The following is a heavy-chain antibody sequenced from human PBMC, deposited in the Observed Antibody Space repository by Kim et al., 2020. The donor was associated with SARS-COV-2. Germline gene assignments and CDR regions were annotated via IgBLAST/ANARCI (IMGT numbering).Heavy chain of an antibody. Sequence: YAQKVHERVHLTRDMSTSTSYMELSSLRSEDTAVYYCAAGPYGDFVSFDYWGQGTLVTVSS. CDR3: AAGPYGDFVSFDY. D-gene: IGHD4-17*01. V-gene: IGHV1-58*01. J-gene: IGHJ4*02.